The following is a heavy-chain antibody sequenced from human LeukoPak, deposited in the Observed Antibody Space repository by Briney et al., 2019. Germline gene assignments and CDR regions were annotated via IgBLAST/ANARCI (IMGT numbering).Heavy chain of an antibody. Sequence: PGGSLRLSCAASGFTFSRHWMTWVRQAPGKGLEWVANIKQDGSEKLYVDSVKGRFTISRDNAKNSLYLQMNSLRAEDTAVYYCARDPVHSSGWFAVSSYYMDVWGKGTTVTVSS. D-gene: IGHD6-19*01. CDR1: GFTFSRHW. V-gene: IGHV3-7*01. CDR2: IKQDGSEK. J-gene: IGHJ6*03. CDR3: ARDPVHSSGWFAVSSYYMDV.